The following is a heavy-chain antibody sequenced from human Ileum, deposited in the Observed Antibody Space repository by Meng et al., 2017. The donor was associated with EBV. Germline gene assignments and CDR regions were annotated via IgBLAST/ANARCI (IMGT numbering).Heavy chain of an antibody. CDR2: IDHSGST. J-gene: IGHJ5*02. CDR3: ARYGRCSGNSFYCFDP. V-gene: IGHV4-34*01. CDR1: GGSFTNYY. D-gene: IGHD4-23*01. Sequence: VQVQQWGAGLLKPSETLSLPCAVYGGSFTNYYWTWIRQPPGKGLEWIGEIDHSGSTKYNPSLKGRVTISLDTSNNQFSLKLNSVTAADTALYYCARYGRCSGNSFYCFDPWGQGSLVTVSS.